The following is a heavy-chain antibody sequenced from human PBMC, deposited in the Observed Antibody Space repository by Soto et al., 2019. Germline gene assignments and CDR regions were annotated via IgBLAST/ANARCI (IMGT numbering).Heavy chain of an antibody. Sequence: ASVKVSCKVSGYTLTELSMHCVRQVPGKGLEWMGGFDPEDGETIYAQKFQGRVTMTEDTSTDTAYMELSSLRSEDTAVYYCATAIAYCGGDCYDAFDIWGQGTMVTVSS. CDR2: FDPEDGET. J-gene: IGHJ3*02. CDR3: ATAIAYCGGDCYDAFDI. D-gene: IGHD2-21*02. V-gene: IGHV1-24*01. CDR1: GYTLTELS.